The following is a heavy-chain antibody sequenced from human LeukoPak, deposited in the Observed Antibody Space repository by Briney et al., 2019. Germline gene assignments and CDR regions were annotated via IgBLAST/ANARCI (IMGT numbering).Heavy chain of an antibody. CDR2: IYYSGST. J-gene: IGHJ4*02. CDR1: GDSLGSGDYY. CDR3: ARGYSLDY. D-gene: IGHD5-18*01. V-gene: IGHV4-30-4*08. Sequence: PPETLSLTCTVSGDSLGSGDYYWNWIRQPPGKGLEWIGYIYYSGSTYYTPSLRGRVTISVDTSKNQFSLNLSSVTAADTAVYYCARGYSLDYWGQGTLVTVSS.